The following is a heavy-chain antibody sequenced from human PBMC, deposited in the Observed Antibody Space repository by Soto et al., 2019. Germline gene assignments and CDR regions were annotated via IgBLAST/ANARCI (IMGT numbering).Heavy chain of an antibody. D-gene: IGHD2-2*01. CDR3: ARVAGYCSSTSCYETDYYYYLDG. V-gene: IGHV1-3*01. CDR1: GYTFTSYD. CDR2: INAGNGNT. J-gene: IGHJ6*03. Sequence: ASVKVSCKASGYTFTSYDINWVRQATGQGLEWMGWINAGNGNTKYSQKFQGRVTITRDTSASTAYMELSSLRSEDTAVYYCARVAGYCSSTSCYETDYYYYLDGRGKGTTVTVSS.